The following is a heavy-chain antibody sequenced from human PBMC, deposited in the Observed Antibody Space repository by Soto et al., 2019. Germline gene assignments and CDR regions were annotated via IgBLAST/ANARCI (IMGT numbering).Heavy chain of an antibody. V-gene: IGHV4-39*01. CDR1: GGSIASLSYY. J-gene: IGHJ4*02. CDR3: ARNYYDGSGYYF. CDR2: LYYSGST. Sequence: SETLSLTCKVSGGSIASLSYYWGWIRQPPGKGLEWIGSLYYSGSTFYNPSLKSRVTVSVDTSKNQFSLKLSFVTAADTAVYYCARNYYDGSGYYFWGQGMMVTVSS. D-gene: IGHD3-22*01.